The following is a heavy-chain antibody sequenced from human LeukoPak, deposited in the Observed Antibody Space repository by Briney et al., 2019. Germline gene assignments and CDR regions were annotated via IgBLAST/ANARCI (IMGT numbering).Heavy chain of an antibody. CDR2: ITGSGDST. J-gene: IGHJ6*02. D-gene: IGHD3-22*01. V-gene: IGHV3-23*01. CDR3: AKGRGFYDSSGYYYAYYYGMDV. Sequence: GGSLRLSCAASGITFSSYAMSWVRQAPGKGLEWVSGITGSGDSTSYADSVKGRFTISRDNSKNTLYLQMNSLRAEDTAAYYCAKGRGFYDSSGYYYAYYYGMDVWGQGTTVTVSS. CDR1: GITFSSYA.